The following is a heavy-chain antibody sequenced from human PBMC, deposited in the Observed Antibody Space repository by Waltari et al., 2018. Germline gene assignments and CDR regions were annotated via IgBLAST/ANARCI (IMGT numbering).Heavy chain of an antibody. V-gene: IGHV3-23*04. D-gene: IGHD3-22*01. J-gene: IGHJ2*01. CDR2: SSGGGGSG. CDR1: GFTFSRYA. CDR3: AKDTVIIWNRVDQGGHFDL. Sequence: EVQLVESGGTLIQPGGSLRLSCAASGFTFSRYAMNWVRQAPGKGLRWVSASSGGGGSGYNADAVRGRFTTSGENSKDILYLQMNSLRVEDTAVYHCAKDTVIIWNRVDQGGHFDLWGRGTLVTVSS.